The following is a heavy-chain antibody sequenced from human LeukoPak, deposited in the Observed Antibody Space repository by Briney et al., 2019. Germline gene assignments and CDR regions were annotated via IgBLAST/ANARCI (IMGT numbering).Heavy chain of an antibody. V-gene: IGHV3-7*01. D-gene: IGHD3-10*01. CDR1: GFTFSSYW. Sequence: GGSLRLSCAAPGFTFSSYWMSWVRQAPGKGLEWVANIKQDGSEKYYVDSVKGRFTISRDNAKNSLYLQMNSLRAEDTAVYYCATSFGSGSYRFDPWGQGTLVTVSS. CDR3: ATSFGSGSYRFDP. J-gene: IGHJ5*02. CDR2: IKQDGSEK.